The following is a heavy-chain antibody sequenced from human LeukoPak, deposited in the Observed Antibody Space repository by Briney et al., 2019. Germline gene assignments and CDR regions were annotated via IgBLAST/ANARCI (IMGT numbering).Heavy chain of an antibody. V-gene: IGHV4-34*01. CDR3: AGGSNDYGDYLNWFDP. Sequence: SETLSLTCAVYGGSLSGYHWSWIRQPPGKGLEWIGEINHSGSTDYNPSLKSRVTISADTSKNQFSLKLTSVTAADSAIYYCAGGSNDYGDYLNWFDPWGQGTLVTVSS. CDR1: GGSLSGYH. CDR2: INHSGST. D-gene: IGHD4-17*01. J-gene: IGHJ5*02.